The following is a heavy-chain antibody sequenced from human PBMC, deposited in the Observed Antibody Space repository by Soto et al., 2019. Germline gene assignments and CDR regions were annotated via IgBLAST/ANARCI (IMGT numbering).Heavy chain of an antibody. Sequence: EVQLVESEGGLVNPGGSLIISCAASGFNFNNTWMSWVRQAPGKGLEWVGRIKSKTDGGTADFAAPVKGRFILSRDDSKNTLYLQMNSLKTEDSAVYYCTTLPLDFWGQGTLVTVSS. CDR2: IKSKTDGGTA. V-gene: IGHV3-15*01. J-gene: IGHJ4*02. CDR1: GFNFNNTW. CDR3: TTLPLDF.